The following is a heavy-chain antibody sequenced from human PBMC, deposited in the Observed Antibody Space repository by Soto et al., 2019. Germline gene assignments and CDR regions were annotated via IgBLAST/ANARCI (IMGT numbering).Heavy chain of an antibody. J-gene: IGHJ3*01. CDR2: ISPYSGRT. CDR1: GYTFTSFG. Sequence: ASLKVSCKASGYTFTSFGRTWVRQAPGHGLEWMGWISPYSGRTNYAQNLQGRVTMTTDTSASTAYMELRSLRSDDTALYYFSKDNYRRTNDAFVFRGQVPMVTGS. V-gene: IGHV1-18*01. CDR3: SKDNYRRTNDAFVF. D-gene: IGHD1-1*01.